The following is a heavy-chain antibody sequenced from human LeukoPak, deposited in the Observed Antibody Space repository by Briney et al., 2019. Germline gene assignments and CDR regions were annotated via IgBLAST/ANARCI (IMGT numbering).Heavy chain of an antibody. CDR3: AREQYYYGSGSNYYFDY. CDR1: GFTFSDYW. J-gene: IGHJ4*02. D-gene: IGHD3-10*01. V-gene: IGHV3-11*04. Sequence: GGSLRLSCAVSGFTFSDYWMSWVRQIPGKGLEWISYISSSGGTISYADSVKGRFTISRDNAKNSLYLQMNSLRAEDTAVYYCAREQYYYGSGSNYYFDYWGQGTLVTVSS. CDR2: ISSSGGTI.